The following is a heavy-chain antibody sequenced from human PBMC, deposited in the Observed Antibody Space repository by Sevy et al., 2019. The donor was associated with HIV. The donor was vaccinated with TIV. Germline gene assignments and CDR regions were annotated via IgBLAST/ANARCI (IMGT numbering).Heavy chain of an antibody. CDR3: ATDSGGYSGSYLDAFDI. Sequence: ASVKVSCKVSGYTLTELSMHWVRQAPGKGLEWMGGFDPEDGETIYAQKFQGRVTMTEDTPTDTAYMELSSLRSEDTAVYYCATDSGGYSGSYLDAFDIWGQGTMVTVSS. CDR2: FDPEDGET. CDR1: GYTLTELS. V-gene: IGHV1-24*01. J-gene: IGHJ3*02. D-gene: IGHD1-26*01.